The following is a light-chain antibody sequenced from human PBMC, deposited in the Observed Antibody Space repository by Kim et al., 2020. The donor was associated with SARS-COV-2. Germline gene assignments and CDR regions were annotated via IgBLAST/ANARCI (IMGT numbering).Light chain of an antibody. CDR2: DVL. V-gene: IGLV2-14*03. CDR1: SSDVGGYNN. Sequence: QSALTQPASVSGSPGQSITISCTGTSSDVGGYNNVSWYQQHPGKAPKLMIYDVLNRPSGVSNRFSGSKSGNTASLTISGLQAEDEADYYCSSYTSSSTYVFGTGTKVTVL. CDR3: SSYTSSSTYV. J-gene: IGLJ1*01.